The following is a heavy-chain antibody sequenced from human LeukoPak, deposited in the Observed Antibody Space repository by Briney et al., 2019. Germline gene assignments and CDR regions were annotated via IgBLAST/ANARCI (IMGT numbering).Heavy chain of an antibody. Sequence: ASVKVSCKASGYTFTDCYIHWVRQAPGQAPGQGLEWMGWLSPNSGGTRYAQKFQGRVAVTRDTSISTAYMELTRLTSDDTAVYYCARAPGTGDHFDYWGQGTLVTVSS. CDR3: ARAPGTGDHFDY. CDR1: GYTFTDCY. V-gene: IGHV1-2*02. J-gene: IGHJ4*02. CDR2: LSPNSGGT. D-gene: IGHD3-10*01.